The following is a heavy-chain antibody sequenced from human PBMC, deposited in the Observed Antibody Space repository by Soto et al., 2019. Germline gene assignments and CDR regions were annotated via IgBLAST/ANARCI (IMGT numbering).Heavy chain of an antibody. CDR2: ISLDGSNT. V-gene: IGHV3-30*18. Sequence: AGGSLRLSCAASGFTFNNYGMHWVRQAPGKGLEWVAVISLDGSNTFYADSVKGRFTISRDNSRNTLYLQVNSLRHEDTAVYFCAKDQYGGVTADYGMDVWGQGTKVTVSS. CDR1: GFTFNNYG. D-gene: IGHD3-16*01. J-gene: IGHJ6*02. CDR3: AKDQYGGVTADYGMDV.